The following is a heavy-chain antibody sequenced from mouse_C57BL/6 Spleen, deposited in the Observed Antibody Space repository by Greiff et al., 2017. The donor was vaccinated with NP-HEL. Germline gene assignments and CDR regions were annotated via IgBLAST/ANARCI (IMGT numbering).Heavy chain of an antibody. Sequence: QVQLQQPGTELVKPGSSVKLSFKSSGYTFTSYWMHWVKQRPGQGLEWIGNINPSNGGTNYNEKFKSKATLTVDKSSSTAYMQLSSLTSEDSAVYYCAKAYYSNYGYFDVWGTGTTVTVSS. D-gene: IGHD2-5*01. CDR1: GYTFTSYW. J-gene: IGHJ1*03. CDR3: AKAYYSNYGYFDV. V-gene: IGHV1-53*01. CDR2: INPSNGGT.